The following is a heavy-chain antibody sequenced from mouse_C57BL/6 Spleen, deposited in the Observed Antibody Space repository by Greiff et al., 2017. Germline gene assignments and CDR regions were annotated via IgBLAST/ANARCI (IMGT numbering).Heavy chain of an antibody. J-gene: IGHJ3*01. CDR3: AGGAQAKAWFAY. CDR2: INPNYGTT. V-gene: IGHV1-39*01. CDR1: GYSFTDYN. Sequence: EVKLMESGPELVKPGASVKISCKASGYSFTDYNMNWVKQSNGKSLEWIGVINPNYGTTSYNQKFKGKATLTVDQSSSTAYMQLNSLTSEDSAVYYCAGGAQAKAWFAYWGQGTLVTVSA. D-gene: IGHD3-2*02.